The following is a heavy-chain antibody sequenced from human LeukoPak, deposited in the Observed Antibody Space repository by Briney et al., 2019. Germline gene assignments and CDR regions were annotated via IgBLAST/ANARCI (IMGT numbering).Heavy chain of an antibody. V-gene: IGHV1-69*04. Sequence: SVKVSCKASGGTFSSYAISWVRQAPGQGLEWMGRIIPILGIANYAQKFQGRVTITADKSTSTAYMELSSLRSDDTAVYYCVRDYFRGDIVATIMDYWGQGTLVTVSS. D-gene: IGHD5-12*01. CDR3: VRDYFRGDIVATIMDY. J-gene: IGHJ4*02. CDR2: IIPILGIA. CDR1: GGTFSSYA.